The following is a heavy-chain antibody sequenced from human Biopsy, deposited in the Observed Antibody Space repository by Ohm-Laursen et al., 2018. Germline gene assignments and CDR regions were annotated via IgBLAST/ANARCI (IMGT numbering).Heavy chain of an antibody. D-gene: IGHD3-9*01. Sequence: LVKVSCKVSGYTFAGYYLHWVRQAPGHGLEWMGWINPNSGNANYAQSFQGRLTVTRGTSISTAYMELTSLTFDDTAIYYCARVPAYPSIDGYYGLDLWGQGTTVIVSS. J-gene: IGHJ6*02. CDR2: INPNSGNA. CDR3: ARVPAYPSIDGYYGLDL. V-gene: IGHV1-2*02. CDR1: GYTFAGYY.